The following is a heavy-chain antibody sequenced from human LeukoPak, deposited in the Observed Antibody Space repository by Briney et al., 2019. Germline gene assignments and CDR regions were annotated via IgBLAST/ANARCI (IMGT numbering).Heavy chain of an antibody. V-gene: IGHV3-23*01. J-gene: IGHJ3*02. D-gene: IGHD3-22*01. CDR1: GLTFSSYP. Sequence: GGSLRLSCAASGLTFSSYPMNWVRQSPERGLEWVSAISGTGGSTSYADSLKGRFTISRDNSRNALYLQMSSLTAEDTAVYYCAKECGRDYDDRAFDIWGRGTMVTVSS. CDR2: ISGTGGST. CDR3: AKECGRDYDDRAFDI.